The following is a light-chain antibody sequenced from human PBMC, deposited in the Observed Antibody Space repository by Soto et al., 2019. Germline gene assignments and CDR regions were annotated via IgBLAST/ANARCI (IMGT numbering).Light chain of an antibody. CDR3: QQHGSSPPWT. CDR1: QSVSSY. J-gene: IGKJ1*01. CDR2: GAS. Sequence: EIVLTQSPATLSLSPGERATLSCRASQSVSSYLAWYQQKPGQAPRLLIYGASTRAAGIPARFSGSGSGTDFTLTISSLEPEDFAVYYCQQHGSSPPWTFGQGTKVDNK. V-gene: IGKV3-11*01.